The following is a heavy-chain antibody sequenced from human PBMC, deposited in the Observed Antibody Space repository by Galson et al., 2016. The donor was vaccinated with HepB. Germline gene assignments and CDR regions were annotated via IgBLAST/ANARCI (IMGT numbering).Heavy chain of an antibody. CDR1: GFTFSNYD. V-gene: IGHV3-13*01. Sequence: SLRLSCAASGFTFSNYDMHWVRQATGKGLEWVSAIGAAGDTYYPGSVKGRFTISRENANNSLYLHMNSLRAGDTAVYYCAREGGGSGGRCHNAAFDIWGQGTMVTVSS. CDR2: IGAAGDT. CDR3: AREGGGSGGRCHNAAFDI. J-gene: IGHJ3*02. D-gene: IGHD2-15*01.